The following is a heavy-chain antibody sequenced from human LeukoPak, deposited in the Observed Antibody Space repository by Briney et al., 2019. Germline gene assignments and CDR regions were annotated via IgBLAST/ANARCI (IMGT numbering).Heavy chain of an antibody. Sequence: SETLSFTCTVSGYSISSGYYWGWIRQPPGKGLEWIGSIYHSGNSYYNPSLKSRVTISVDTSKNQFSLKLSSVTAADTAVYYCARIWLYAFDIWGQGTMVTVSS. CDR3: ARIWLYAFDI. D-gene: IGHD3-22*01. CDR1: GYSISSGYY. CDR2: IYHSGNS. V-gene: IGHV4-38-2*02. J-gene: IGHJ3*02.